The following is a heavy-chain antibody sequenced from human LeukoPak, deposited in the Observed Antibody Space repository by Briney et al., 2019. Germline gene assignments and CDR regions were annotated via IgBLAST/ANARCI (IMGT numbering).Heavy chain of an antibody. CDR2: IYHSGST. Sequence: SETLSLTCTVSGYSISSGYYWGWLRQPPGKGLQWIGNIYHSGSTYYNPSLKSRVTISVDTSKNQFSLSLTSVTAADTAVYYCARVYASVRRTNWFGPWGQGTLVTVSA. D-gene: IGHD2-2*01. J-gene: IGHJ5*02. CDR1: GYSISSGYY. CDR3: ARVYASVRRTNWFGP. V-gene: IGHV4-38-2*02.